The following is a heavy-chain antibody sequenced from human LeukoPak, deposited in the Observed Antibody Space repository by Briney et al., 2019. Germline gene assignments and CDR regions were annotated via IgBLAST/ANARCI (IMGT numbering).Heavy chain of an antibody. J-gene: IGHJ6*02. Sequence: SETLSLTCTVSGGSISSYYWSWIRQPPGKGLEWIGYIYYSGSTNYNPSLKSRVTISVDTSKNQFSLKLSSVTAADTAVYYCASLYYYDSSGYIYGMDVWGQGTTVTVSS. CDR2: IYYSGST. CDR3: ASLYYYDSSGYIYGMDV. D-gene: IGHD3-22*01. V-gene: IGHV4-59*01. CDR1: GGSISSYY.